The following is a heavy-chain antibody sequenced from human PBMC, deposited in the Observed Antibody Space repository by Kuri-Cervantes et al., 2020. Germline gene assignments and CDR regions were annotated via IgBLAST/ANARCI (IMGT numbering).Heavy chain of an antibody. CDR3: ARDPSGYSGYEYFDY. CDR1: GFTFSSHS. D-gene: IGHD5-12*01. V-gene: IGHV3-21*01. Sequence: LSLTCAASGFTFSSHSMNWVRQAPGKGLEWVSSISSSSSHMSYADSVKGRLTISRDNAKDSLFLQMNTLRAEDTAVYYCARDPSGYSGYEYFDYWGLGTLVTVSS. CDR2: ISSSSSHM. J-gene: IGHJ4*02.